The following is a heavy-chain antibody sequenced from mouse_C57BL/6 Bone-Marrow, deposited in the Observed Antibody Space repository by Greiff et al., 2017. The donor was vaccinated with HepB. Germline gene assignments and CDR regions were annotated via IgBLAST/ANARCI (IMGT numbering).Heavy chain of an antibody. D-gene: IGHD2-4*01. V-gene: IGHV5-17*01. CDR1: GFTFSDYG. Sequence: EVQLVESGGGLVKPGGSLKLSCAASGFTFSDYGMHWVRQAPEKGLEWVAYISSGSSTIYYADTVKGRFTISRDNAKNTLFLQMTSLRSEDTAMYYCAKIYYDYDRYYYAMDYWGQGTSVTVSS. CDR3: AKIYYDYDRYYYAMDY. CDR2: ISSGSSTI. J-gene: IGHJ4*01.